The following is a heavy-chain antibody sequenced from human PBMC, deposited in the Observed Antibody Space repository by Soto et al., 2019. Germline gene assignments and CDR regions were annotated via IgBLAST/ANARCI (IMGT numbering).Heavy chain of an antibody. Sequence: GASVKVSCKASGYTFTSYDINWVRQATGQGLEWMGWMNPNSGNTGYAQKFQGRVTMTRNTSISTAYMELSSLRSEDTAVYYCARGPRAGSYYRLKGYYYYGMDVWGQGTTVTVSS. J-gene: IGHJ6*02. D-gene: IGHD3-10*01. V-gene: IGHV1-8*01. CDR2: MNPNSGNT. CDR1: GYTFTSYD. CDR3: ARGPRAGSYYRLKGYYYYGMDV.